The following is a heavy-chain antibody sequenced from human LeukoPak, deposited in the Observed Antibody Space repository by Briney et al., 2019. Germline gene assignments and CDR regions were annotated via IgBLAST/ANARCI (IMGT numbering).Heavy chain of an antibody. J-gene: IGHJ5*02. Sequence: GASVKVSCKASGGTFSSYAISWVRQAPGQGLEWMGGIIPIFGTANYAQKFQGRVTITADESTSTAYMELSSLRSEDTAVYYCARALPFTVTTVGWFDPWGQGTLVTVSS. V-gene: IGHV1-69*13. CDR2: IIPIFGTA. D-gene: IGHD4-11*01. CDR1: GGTFSSYA. CDR3: ARALPFTVTTVGWFDP.